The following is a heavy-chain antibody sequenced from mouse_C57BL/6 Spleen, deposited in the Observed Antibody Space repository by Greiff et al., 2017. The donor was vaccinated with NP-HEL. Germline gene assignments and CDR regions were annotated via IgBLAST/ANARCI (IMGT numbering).Heavy chain of an antibody. CDR3: ARGLLPFAY. CDR1: GYTFTDYY. J-gene: IGHJ3*01. V-gene: IGHV1-26*01. CDR2: INPNNGGT. D-gene: IGHD1-1*01. Sequence: LQPSGPELVKPGASVKISCKASGYTFTDYYMNWVKQSHGKSLEWIGDINPNNGGTSYNQKFKGKATLTVDKSSSTAYMELRSLTSEDSAVYYCARGLLPFAYWGQGTLVTVSA.